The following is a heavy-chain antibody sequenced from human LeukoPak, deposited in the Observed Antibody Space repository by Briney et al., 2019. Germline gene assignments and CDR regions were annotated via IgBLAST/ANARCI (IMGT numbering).Heavy chain of an antibody. CDR1: GGSFSGYY. D-gene: IGHD6-6*01. V-gene: IGHV4-34*01. J-gene: IGHJ6*03. CDR2: INNSGST. Sequence: SETLSLTCAVYGGSFSGYYWNWIRQPPGKGLEWIGEINNSGSTNYNPSLKSRVTMSVDTSKNQFSLKLSSVTAADTAVYYCARGTGEYSSSSDYYYYYMDVWGKGTTVTVSS. CDR3: ARGTGEYSSSSDYYYYYMDV.